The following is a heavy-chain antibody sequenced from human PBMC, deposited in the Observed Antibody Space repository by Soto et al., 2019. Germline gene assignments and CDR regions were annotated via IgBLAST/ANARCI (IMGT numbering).Heavy chain of an antibody. J-gene: IGHJ6*02. V-gene: IGHV3-23*01. CDR3: ARIRGYWYGLDV. Sequence: GGSLRLSCAGSVFTLSTYGMTWVRQAPGKGLEWVSAITGTGGNTYYVDSVKGRFTSSRDNSKNMLYLQMNSVRVEDTAVYYCARIRGYWYGLDVWGQGTTVTVSS. CDR1: VFTLSTYG. CDR2: ITGTGGNT.